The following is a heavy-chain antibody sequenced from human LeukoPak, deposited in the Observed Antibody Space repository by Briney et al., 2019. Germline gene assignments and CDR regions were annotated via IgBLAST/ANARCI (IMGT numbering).Heavy chain of an antibody. CDR1: GGSFSGYY. J-gene: IGHJ4*02. Sequence: EPSETLSLTCAVYGGSFSGYYWSWIRQPPGKGLEWIGEINHSGSTNYNPSLKSRVTISVDTPKNQFSLKLSSVTAADTAVYYCARSPLGDSSGYYLDYFDYWGQGTLVTVSS. V-gene: IGHV4-34*01. CDR3: ARSPLGDSSGYYLDYFDY. CDR2: INHSGST. D-gene: IGHD3-22*01.